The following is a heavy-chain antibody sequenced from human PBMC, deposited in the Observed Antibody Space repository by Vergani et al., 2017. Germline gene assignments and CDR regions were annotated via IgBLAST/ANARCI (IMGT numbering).Heavy chain of an antibody. J-gene: IGHJ3*02. CDR1: GGTFSSYA. CDR3: ARDINGREVAGYAFDI. CDR2: IITIFGTA. V-gene: IGHV1-69*01. D-gene: IGHD6-19*01. Sequence: QVLLVQSGAEVKKPGSSVKVSCKASGGTFSSYAISWVRQAPGQGLEWMGGIITIFGTANYAQKFQGRVTITADESTSTAYMELSSLRSEDTAVYYCARDINGREVAGYAFDIWGQGTMVTVSS.